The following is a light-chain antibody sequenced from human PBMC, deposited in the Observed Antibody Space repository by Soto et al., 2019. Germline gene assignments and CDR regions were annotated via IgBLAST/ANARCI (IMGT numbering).Light chain of an antibody. CDR1: SSNIGAGYD. CDR2: VNT. CDR3: QSYDPSLSGYV. J-gene: IGLJ1*01. V-gene: IGLV1-40*01. Sequence: QSVLTQPPSVSGAPGQRVTISCTGSSSNIGAGYDVHWYQQLPGTAPELLIYVNTNRPSGVPDRFSASKSGTSASLAITGLQAEDEADYYCQSYDPSLSGYVFGTGTKLTVL.